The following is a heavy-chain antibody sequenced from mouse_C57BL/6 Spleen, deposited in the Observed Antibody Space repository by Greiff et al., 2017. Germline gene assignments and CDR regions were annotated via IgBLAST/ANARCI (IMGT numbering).Heavy chain of an antibody. D-gene: IGHD2-1*01. J-gene: IGHJ2*01. CDR1: GYTFTDYY. CDR3: ARTGYGNYDY. V-gene: IGHV1-76*01. Sequence: VQLQQSGAELVRPGASVKLSCKASGYTFTDYYINWVKQRPGQGLEVITRIYPGSGNTYYNEKFKGKATLTAEKSSSTAYMQLSSLTSEDSAVYFCARTGYGNYDYWGQGTTLTVSS. CDR2: IYPGSGNT.